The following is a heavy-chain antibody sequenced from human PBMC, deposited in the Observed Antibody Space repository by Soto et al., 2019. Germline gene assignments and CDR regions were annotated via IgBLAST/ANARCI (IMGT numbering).Heavy chain of an antibody. CDR2: IYWDDDK. Sequence: QITLKESGPTLVKPTQTLTLTCTFSGFSLTTRGVGVGWIRQPPGKALEWLARIYWDDDKRYSPSLKSRLTITKDTSKNQVVLTLTNMDPVDTATYYCAHVPGSGQLLYSYYYYMDVWGKGATVAVS. J-gene: IGHJ6*03. CDR1: GFSLTTRGVG. D-gene: IGHD3-10*01. V-gene: IGHV2-5*02. CDR3: AHVPGSGQLLYSYYYYMDV.